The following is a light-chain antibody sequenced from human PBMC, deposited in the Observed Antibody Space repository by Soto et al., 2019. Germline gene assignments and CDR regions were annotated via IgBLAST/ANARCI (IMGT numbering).Light chain of an antibody. J-gene: IGLJ2*01. CDR1: SSNIGAGYD. Sequence: QSVLTQPPSVSGAPGQRVTISCTGSSSNIGAGYDVHWYQQLPGTAPKLLIYGNSNRPSGVPXRFSGSXXGXXASLAITGLQAEDEADYYCQSYDSSLSALFGGGTKLTVL. V-gene: IGLV1-40*01. CDR2: GNS. CDR3: QSYDSSLSAL.